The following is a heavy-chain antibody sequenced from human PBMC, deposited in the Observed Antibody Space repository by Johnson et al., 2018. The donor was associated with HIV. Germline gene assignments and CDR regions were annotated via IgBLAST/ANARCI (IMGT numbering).Heavy chain of an antibody. D-gene: IGHD1-26*01. Sequence: QVQLVESGGGVVQPGKSLRLSCAASGFTFRSYGLHWVRQAPGKGLEWVAVISFDGRNKFYADSVKGRFTISRDNSKNTLYLQMNSLRAEDTAVYYCVRDRSTYSGSYYGWDAFALWGQGTMVTVSS. CDR3: VRDRSTYSGSYYGWDAFAL. V-gene: IGHV3-30*04. J-gene: IGHJ3*01. CDR1: GFTFRSYG. CDR2: ISFDGRNK.